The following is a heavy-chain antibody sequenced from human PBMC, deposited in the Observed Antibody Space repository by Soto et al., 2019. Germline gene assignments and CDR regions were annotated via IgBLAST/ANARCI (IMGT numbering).Heavy chain of an antibody. J-gene: IGHJ4*02. CDR3: VRDLYRSATMPCLDH. V-gene: IGHV3-23*01. D-gene: IGHD1-1*01. CDR1: GFTFINYA. Sequence: GSLRLSCEASGFTFINYAMSWVRQAPGKGLEWVSSISDTGGDSYYADSMDGRFTVSRDNSKNTLYLQINSLRAEDTAVYYCVRDLYRSATMPCLDHWGQGALVTVSS. CDR2: ISDTGGDS.